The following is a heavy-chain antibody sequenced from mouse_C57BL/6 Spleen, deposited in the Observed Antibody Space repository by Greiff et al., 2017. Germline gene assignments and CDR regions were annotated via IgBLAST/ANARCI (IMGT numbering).Heavy chain of an antibody. CDR3: TKESMVTTKGFDY. CDR1: GYTFTDYE. CDR2: IAPETGGT. V-gene: IGHV1-15*01. Sequence: QVQLKESGAELVRPGASVTLSCKASGYTFTDYEMHWVKQTPVHGLEWIGAIAPETGGTAYNQKFKGKAILTADKSSSTAYMELRSLTSEYSAVYYCTKESMVTTKGFDYWGQGTTLTVSS. D-gene: IGHD2-2*01. J-gene: IGHJ2*01.